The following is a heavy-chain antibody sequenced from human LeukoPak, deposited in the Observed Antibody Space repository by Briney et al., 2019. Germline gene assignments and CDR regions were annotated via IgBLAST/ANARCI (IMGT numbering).Heavy chain of an antibody. V-gene: IGHV4-30-2*01. CDR1: GGSISSGGYS. J-gene: IGHJ4*02. Sequence: SQTLSLTCAVSGGSISSGGYSWSWIRQPPEKGLEWIGYIYHSGSTYYNPSLKSRVTISVDRSKNQFSLKLSSVTAADTAVYYCAGMVRGVISMAFDYWGQGTLVTVSS. D-gene: IGHD3-10*01. CDR2: IYHSGST. CDR3: AGMVRGVISMAFDY.